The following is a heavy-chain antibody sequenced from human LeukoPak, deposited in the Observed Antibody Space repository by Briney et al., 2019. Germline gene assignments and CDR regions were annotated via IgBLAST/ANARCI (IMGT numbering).Heavy chain of an antibody. CDR1: GYSFTSYW. Sequence: GESLKISCKGSGYSFTSYWIGWVRQMPGKGLELMGIIYPGDSDTRYSPSFQGQVTISADKSISTAYLQWGSLKASDTAMYYCARHYCSSTSCYSYYFDYWGQGTLVTVSS. V-gene: IGHV5-51*01. J-gene: IGHJ4*02. CDR3: ARHYCSSTSCYSYYFDY. CDR2: IYPGDSDT. D-gene: IGHD2-2*01.